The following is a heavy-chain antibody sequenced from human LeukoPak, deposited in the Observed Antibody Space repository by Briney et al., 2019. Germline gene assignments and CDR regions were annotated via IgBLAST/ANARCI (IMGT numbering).Heavy chain of an antibody. CDR2: ISSDGSNE. J-gene: IGHJ4*02. V-gene: IGHV3-30*04. CDR1: GFTFSIYA. CDR3: ARRLSFDY. Sequence: PGGSLRLSCAASGFTFSIYAIHWVRQAPGKGLEWVAVISSDGSNEYYADSVKGRFTISRDNSKNTMYLQMYSLRPDDTAVYYCARRLSFDYWGQGTLVTVSS.